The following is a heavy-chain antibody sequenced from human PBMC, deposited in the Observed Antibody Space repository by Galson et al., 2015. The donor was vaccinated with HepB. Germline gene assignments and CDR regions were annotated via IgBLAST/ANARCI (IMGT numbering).Heavy chain of an antibody. V-gene: IGHV3-30*18. Sequence: SLRLSCAASGFTFSNYGMHWVRQAPGKGLEWVALVSHDGSYKSYAESVKGRFTPFRDNSKGTLYLQMNSLRPEDTAVYYCAKDPAGRFVVNYRGYYFDDWGQGTLVTVSS. D-gene: IGHD1-7*01. CDR3: AKDPAGRFVVNYRGYYFDD. CDR2: VSHDGSYK. J-gene: IGHJ4*02. CDR1: GFTFSNYG.